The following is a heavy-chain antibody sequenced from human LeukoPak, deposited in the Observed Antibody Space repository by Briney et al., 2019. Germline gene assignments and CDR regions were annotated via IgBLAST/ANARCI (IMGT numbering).Heavy chain of an antibody. J-gene: IGHJ3*02. CDR3: ARGTKRGYSYGYESDAFDI. Sequence: PSETLSLTCTVSGGSISSYSWSWIRQPPGKELEYIGYIYYSGSANYNPSLKSRVTISVDTSKNQFSLKLRSVTAADTAVYYCARGTKRGYSYGYESDAFDIWGQGTMVTGSS. V-gene: IGHV4-59*01. CDR2: IYYSGSA. D-gene: IGHD5-18*01. CDR1: GGSISSYS.